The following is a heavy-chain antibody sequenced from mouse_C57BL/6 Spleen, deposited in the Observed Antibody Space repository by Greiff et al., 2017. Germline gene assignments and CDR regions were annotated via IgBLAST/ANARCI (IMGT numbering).Heavy chain of an antibody. D-gene: IGHD1-1*01. Sequence: EVQLVESGGGLVQPGGSLSLSCAASGFTFTDYYMSWVRQPPGKALEWLGFIRNKANGYTTEYSASVKGRFTISRDNSQSIIYLQMNALRAEDSATYYCARYLHYYGSSLYAMDYWGQGTSVTVSS. J-gene: IGHJ4*01. CDR3: ARYLHYYGSSLYAMDY. V-gene: IGHV7-3*01. CDR1: GFTFTDYY. CDR2: IRNKANGYTT.